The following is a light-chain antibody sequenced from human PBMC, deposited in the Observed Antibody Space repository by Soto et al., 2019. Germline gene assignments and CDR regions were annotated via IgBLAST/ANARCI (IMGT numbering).Light chain of an antibody. V-gene: IGLV3-1*01. CDR3: QTWDSGSAHYV. J-gene: IGLJ1*01. CDR1: KLWEQY. CDR2: ETN. Sequence: SYELTQTPAVSVSPGQTASITCSGEKLWEQYACWYQQKPGQSPVMLIYETNKRPSGIPERFSGSKSGKTATLTISGTQALDEADYYCQTWDSGSAHYVFGTGTKLTVL.